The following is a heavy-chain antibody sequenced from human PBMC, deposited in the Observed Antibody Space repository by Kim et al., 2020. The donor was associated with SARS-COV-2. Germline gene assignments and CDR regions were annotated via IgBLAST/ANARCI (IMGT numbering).Heavy chain of an antibody. V-gene: IGHV3-7*01. Sequence: GGSLRLSCVVSGFSLGNDWMSWVRQAPGKGLEWVARKKGDGSEEYYVDSVKGRFTMSRDNAKNSLYLQMSSLRTEDTAIYYCAALETAHVPGGIWGQGNLGSVSS. D-gene: IGHD3-10*02. CDR2: KKGDGSEE. CDR3: AALETAHVPGGI. J-gene: IGHJ4*02. CDR1: GFSLGNDW.